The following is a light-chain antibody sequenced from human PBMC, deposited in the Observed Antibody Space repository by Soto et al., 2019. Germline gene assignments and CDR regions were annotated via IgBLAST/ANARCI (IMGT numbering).Light chain of an antibody. CDR1: QSISGW. V-gene: IGKV1-5*03. Sequence: TQSPATLSASVGDRVTITCRASQSISGWLAWYQQKPGKAPRLLIYKASNLQSGVPSRFSGSGSGTEFTLTINNLQPDDYATYYCQEYNSHSRYTFGQGTRL. CDR3: QEYNSHSRYT. CDR2: KAS. J-gene: IGKJ2*01.